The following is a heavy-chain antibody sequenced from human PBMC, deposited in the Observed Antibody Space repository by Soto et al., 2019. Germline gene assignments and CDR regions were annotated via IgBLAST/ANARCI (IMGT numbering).Heavy chain of an antibody. CDR3: ARDDTLVVVAAQGMDV. J-gene: IGHJ6*02. V-gene: IGHV3-33*01. CDR1: GFTFSSYG. CDR2: IWYDGGNK. Sequence: GSLRLSCAASGFTFSSYGMHWVRQAPGKGLEWVAVIWYDGGNKYYADSVKGRFTISRGNSKNTLYLQMNSLRAEDTAVYYCARDDTLVVVAAQGMDVCGQGTTVTVYS. D-gene: IGHD2-15*01.